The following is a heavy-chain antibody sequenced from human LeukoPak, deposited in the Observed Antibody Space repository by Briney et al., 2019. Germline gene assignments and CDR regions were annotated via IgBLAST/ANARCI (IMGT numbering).Heavy chain of an antibody. CDR1: GFSFEAYG. J-gene: IGHJ4*02. CDR3: TRVTSWRTGFDY. D-gene: IGHD1-1*01. CDR2: ITWNSDDM. Sequence: GRSLRLSCAASGFSFEAYGMYWVRQAPGKGLEGVSGITWNSDDMAYADSVKGRFTISRDNAKNCLYLQMNSLTVEDTALYYCTRVTSWRTGFDYWGQGTLVTVSS. V-gene: IGHV3-9*01.